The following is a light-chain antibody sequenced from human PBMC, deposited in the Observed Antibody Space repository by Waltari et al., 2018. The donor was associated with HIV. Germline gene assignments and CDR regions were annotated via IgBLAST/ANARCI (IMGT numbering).Light chain of an antibody. J-gene: IGLJ3*02. CDR2: RNN. CDR3: AATDGSLKV. V-gene: IGLV1-47*01. CDR1: SSNIGSNY. Sequence: QSVLTQPPSASGTPGQGVTISCVGDSSNIGSNYVYWYQQLPGTAPKVLIYRNNQRPPGFPVACSGDNPDASATLTTSGPRSAYEAVYFGAATDGSLKVFCGRTELTVL.